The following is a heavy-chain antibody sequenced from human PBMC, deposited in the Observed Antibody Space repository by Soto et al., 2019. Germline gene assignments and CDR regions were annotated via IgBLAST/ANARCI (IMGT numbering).Heavy chain of an antibody. V-gene: IGHV1-58*01. CDR2: IVVGSGNT. CDR1: GFTFTSSA. CDR3: AAALFYYYGMDV. J-gene: IGHJ6*02. Sequence: SVKVSCKASGFTFTSSAVQWVRQARGQRLEWIGWIVVGSGNTNYAQKFQERVTITRDISTSTAYMELSSLRSEDTAVYYCAAALFYYYGMDVWGQGTTVTVSS.